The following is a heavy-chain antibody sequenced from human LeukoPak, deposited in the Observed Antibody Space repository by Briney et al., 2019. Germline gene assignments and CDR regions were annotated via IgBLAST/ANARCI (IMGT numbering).Heavy chain of an antibody. CDR1: GGSISSYY. D-gene: IGHD1-26*01. V-gene: IGHV4-4*07. CDR2: IYTSGST. CDR3: AREGGEPLRRGMDV. J-gene: IGHJ6*01. Sequence: SETLSLTCTVSGGSISSYYWSCIRQPAEKGLGWIGRIYTSGSTNYNPSLKSRVTMSVDTAKNQFSLRLSSVTAADTAVYYCAREGGEPLRRGMDVWGQGTTVTVSS.